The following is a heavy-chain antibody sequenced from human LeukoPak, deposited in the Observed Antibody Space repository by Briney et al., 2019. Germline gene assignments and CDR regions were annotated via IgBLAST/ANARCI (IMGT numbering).Heavy chain of an antibody. D-gene: IGHD4-17*01. V-gene: IGHV4-34*01. J-gene: IGHJ4*02. Sequence: SETLSLTCAVSGVSFNDYYWSWVRQTPGKGLEWIGEINHSGYTNDSPSLKSRVTLSIDTSRKQFSLNLRFVTVADTGIYYCTRMTTGHDYWGQGTLVTVSS. CDR1: GVSFNDYY. CDR3: TRMTTGHDY. CDR2: INHSGYT.